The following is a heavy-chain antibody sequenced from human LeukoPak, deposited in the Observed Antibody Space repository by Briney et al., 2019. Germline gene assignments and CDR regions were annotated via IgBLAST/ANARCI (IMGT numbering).Heavy chain of an antibody. V-gene: IGHV1-46*01. J-gene: IGHJ5*02. CDR3: ARVPRWLVPDDWFDP. CDR1: GYTFTSYY. CDR2: INPSGGST. D-gene: IGHD6-19*01. Sequence: GASVKVSCKASGYTFTSYYMHWVRQAPGQGLEWMGIINPSGGSTSYAQKFQGRVTMTRDMSTSTVYMELSSLRSEDTAVYYCARVPRWLVPDDWFDPWGQGTLVTVSS.